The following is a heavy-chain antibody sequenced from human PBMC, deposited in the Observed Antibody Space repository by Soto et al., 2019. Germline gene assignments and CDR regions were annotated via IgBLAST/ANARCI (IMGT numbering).Heavy chain of an antibody. CDR1: GYTLTELS. CDR2: FDPEDGET. D-gene: IGHD6-19*01. CDR3: ATGGWDRPGYSSGWYYFDY. J-gene: IGHJ4*02. Sequence: WASVKVSCKVSGYTLTELSMHWVRQAPGKGLEWMGGFDPEDGETIYAQKFQGRVTMTEDTSTDTAYMELSSLRSEDTAVYYCATGGWDRPGYSSGWYYFDYWGQGTLVTVSS. V-gene: IGHV1-24*01.